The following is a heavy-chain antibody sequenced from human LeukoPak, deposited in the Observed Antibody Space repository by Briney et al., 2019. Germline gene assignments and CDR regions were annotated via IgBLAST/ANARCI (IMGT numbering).Heavy chain of an antibody. CDR1: GFTFSSYS. Sequence: GGPQRLSCAASGFTFSSYSMNWVRQAPGKGLEWVSSISSSSSYIYYADSVKGRFTISRDNAKNSLYLQMNSLRAEDTAVYYCARGRQLAGPAPWGQGTLVTVSS. D-gene: IGHD6-6*01. CDR2: ISSSSSYI. CDR3: ARGRQLAGPAP. J-gene: IGHJ5*02. V-gene: IGHV3-21*01.